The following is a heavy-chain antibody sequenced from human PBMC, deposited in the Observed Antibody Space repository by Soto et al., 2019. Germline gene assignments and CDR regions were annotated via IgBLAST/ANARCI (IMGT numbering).Heavy chain of an antibody. J-gene: IGHJ4*02. Sequence: QVQLQESGPGLVKPSQTLSLTCTVSGGSISSGGYYWSWIRQHPGKGLEWIGYIYYSGSTYDNPSLKSRVTISVDTSKNQFSLKLSSVTAADTAVYYCARSPDLGYSSSAGCDYWGQGTLVTVSS. D-gene: IGHD6-13*01. CDR2: IYYSGST. V-gene: IGHV4-31*03. CDR3: ARSPDLGYSSSAGCDY. CDR1: GGSISSGGYY.